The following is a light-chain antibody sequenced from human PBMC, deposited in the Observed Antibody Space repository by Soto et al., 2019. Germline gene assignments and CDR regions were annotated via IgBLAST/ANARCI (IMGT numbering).Light chain of an antibody. CDR2: GAS. J-gene: IGKJ1*01. Sequence: ETVLTQSPGTLSLSPGERATLSCRASQTIRSNYLAWYRQTPGQAPRLLIYGASKRATGIADRFSGSGSGTDCTLIISRLEPEDFALYYCQQYGSSPWTFGQGTKVEIK. CDR1: QTIRSNY. CDR3: QQYGSSPWT. V-gene: IGKV3-20*01.